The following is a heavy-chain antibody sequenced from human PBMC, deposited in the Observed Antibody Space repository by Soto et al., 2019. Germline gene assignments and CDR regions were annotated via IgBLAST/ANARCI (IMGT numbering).Heavy chain of an antibody. CDR3: ARHLSWGRRPNYFDY. Sequence: SETLSLTCTVSGGSISSSSYYWGWIRQPPGKGLEWIGSIYYSGSTYYNPSLKSRVTISVDTSKNQFSLKLSSVTAADTAVYYCARHLSWGRRPNYFDYWGQGTLVTVSS. D-gene: IGHD3-16*01. V-gene: IGHV4-39*01. J-gene: IGHJ4*02. CDR2: IYYSGST. CDR1: GGSISSSSYY.